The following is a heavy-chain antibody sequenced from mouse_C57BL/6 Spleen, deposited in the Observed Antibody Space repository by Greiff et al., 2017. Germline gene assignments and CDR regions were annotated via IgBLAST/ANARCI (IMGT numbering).Heavy chain of an antibody. CDR2: IDPENGDT. D-gene: IGHD2-1*01. CDR1: GFNIKDDY. Sequence: VQLQQSGAELVRPGVSVKLSCTASGFNIKDDYMHWVKQRPEQGLEWIGWIDPENGDTEYASKFQGKATITADTSSNTAYLQLSSLTSEDTAVYYCTTGYGNYCDYWGQGTTLTVSS. J-gene: IGHJ2*01. CDR3: TTGYGNYCDY. V-gene: IGHV14-4*01.